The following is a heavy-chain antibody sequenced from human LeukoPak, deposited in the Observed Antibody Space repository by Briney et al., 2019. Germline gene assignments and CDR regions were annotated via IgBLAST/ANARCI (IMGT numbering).Heavy chain of an antibody. CDR2: ISYDGSNK. V-gene: IGHV3-30-3*01. CDR3: ARGSGILTGYTPDY. D-gene: IGHD3-9*01. CDR1: GFTFSSYA. Sequence: PGGSLRLSCAASGFTFSSYAMHWVRQAPGKGLERVAVISYDGSNKYYADSVKGRFTISRDNSKNTLYLQMNSLRAEDTAVYYCARGSGILTGYTPDYWGQGTLVTVSS. J-gene: IGHJ4*02.